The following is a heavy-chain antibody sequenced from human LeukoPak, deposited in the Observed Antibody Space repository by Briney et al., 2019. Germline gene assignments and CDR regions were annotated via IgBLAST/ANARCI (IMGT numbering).Heavy chain of an antibody. Sequence: QPGGSLRLSCAASGFTFSGSAMHWVRQASGKGLEWVGRIRSKANSYATAYAASVKGRFTISRDDSKNTAYLQMNSLKTEDTAVYYCTRVADIVATIEGPDYWGQGTLVTVSS. CDR1: GFTFSGSA. D-gene: IGHD5-12*01. CDR3: TRVADIVATIEGPDY. CDR2: IRSKANSYAT. V-gene: IGHV3-73*01. J-gene: IGHJ4*02.